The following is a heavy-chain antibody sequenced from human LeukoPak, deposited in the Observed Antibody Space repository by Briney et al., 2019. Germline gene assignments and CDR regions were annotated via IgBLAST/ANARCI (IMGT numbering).Heavy chain of an antibody. J-gene: IGHJ4*02. Sequence: ASVKVSCKASGYTFTSYDINWVRQATGQGLEWMGWMNPNSGNTGYAQKFQGRVTMTRDTSISTAYMELSRLRSDDTAVYYCASEGPALYYYDSSGYSFDYWGQGTLVTVSS. CDR3: ASEGPALYYYDSSGYSFDY. D-gene: IGHD3-22*01. V-gene: IGHV1-8*01. CDR2: MNPNSGNT. CDR1: GYTFTSYD.